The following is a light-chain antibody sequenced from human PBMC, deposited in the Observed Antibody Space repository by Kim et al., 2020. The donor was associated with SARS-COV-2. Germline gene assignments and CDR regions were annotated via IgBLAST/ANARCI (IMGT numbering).Light chain of an antibody. J-gene: IGLJ3*02. CDR2: SNN. Sequence: QSVLTQPPSASETPGQRVTISCSGSSSNIGHNTVFWFQHLPGTAPKLLIYSNNQRPSGVPDRFSGSKSGTSVSLAISGLQSEDEADYYRASWDDSLNGWVFGGGTQLTVL. CDR1: SSNIGHNT. V-gene: IGLV1-44*01. CDR3: ASWDDSLNGWV.